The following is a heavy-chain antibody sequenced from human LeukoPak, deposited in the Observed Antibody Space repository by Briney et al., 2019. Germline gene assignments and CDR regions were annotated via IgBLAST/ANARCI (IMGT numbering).Heavy chain of an antibody. CDR3: ARDGYYDSSGYSYFDY. Sequence: SETLSLTCIVSGVSISSYHWSWIRQPAGKGLEWIGRIHTSGTTNYNPALESRITMSVDTSKNQFSLNLNSVTAADTAVYYCARDGYYDSSGYSYFDYWGQGTLVTV. CDR1: GVSISSYH. D-gene: IGHD3-22*01. J-gene: IGHJ4*02. V-gene: IGHV4-4*07. CDR2: IHTSGTT.